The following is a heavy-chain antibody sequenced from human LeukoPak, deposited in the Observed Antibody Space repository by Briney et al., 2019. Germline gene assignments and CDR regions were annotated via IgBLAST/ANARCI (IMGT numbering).Heavy chain of an antibody. Sequence: GGSLRLSCAASGFTFSSYAMHWVRQAPGKWLEWVAVISYDGSNKYYADSVKGRFTISRDNSKNTLYLQMNSLRAEDTAVYYCARDRRMITFGGVIVWGQGTLVTVSS. CDR3: ARDRRMITFGGVIV. CDR2: ISYDGSNK. D-gene: IGHD3-16*02. V-gene: IGHV3-30*04. CDR1: GFTFSSYA. J-gene: IGHJ4*02.